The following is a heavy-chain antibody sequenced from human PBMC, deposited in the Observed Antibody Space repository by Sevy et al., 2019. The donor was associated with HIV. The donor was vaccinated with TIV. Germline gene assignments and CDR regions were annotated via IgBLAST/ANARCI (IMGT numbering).Heavy chain of an antibody. CDR1: GYTFTGYY. CDR2: INPNSGRT. D-gene: IGHD2-2*01. Sequence: ASVKVSCKASGYTFTGYYMHWVRQAPGQGLEWMGWINPNSGRTNYAQKLQGWVTMTRDTSISTAYMELSRLRSDDTAVYYCARGLPLVVPAANWFDPWGQGTLVTVSS. V-gene: IGHV1-2*04. J-gene: IGHJ5*02. CDR3: ARGLPLVVPAANWFDP.